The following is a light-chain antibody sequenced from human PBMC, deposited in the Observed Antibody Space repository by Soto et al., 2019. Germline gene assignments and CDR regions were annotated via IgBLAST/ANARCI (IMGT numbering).Light chain of an antibody. CDR1: KSISSN. J-gene: IGKJ4*01. CDR3: QQYNNWPPLT. V-gene: IGKV3-15*01. Sequence: DIVMTQSPATLSVSPGERATLSCRASKSISSNLAWYQQKPGQAPRLLIFGASTRATGIPARFGGSGSGTEFTLTISSLQSEDCAVYYCQQYNNWPPLTFGGGTKVEIK. CDR2: GAS.